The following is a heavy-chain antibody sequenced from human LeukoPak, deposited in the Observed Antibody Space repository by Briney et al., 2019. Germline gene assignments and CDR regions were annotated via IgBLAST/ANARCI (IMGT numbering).Heavy chain of an antibody. CDR2: IYYSGST. D-gene: IGHD2/OR15-2a*01. CDR1: GGSISSGDYY. J-gene: IGHJ6*03. CDR3: ARDIRMRNIVGGNYYYYMDV. V-gene: IGHV4-30-4*01. Sequence: SETLSLTCTVSGGSISSGDYYWSWIRQPPGKGLEWIGYIYYSGSTYYNPSLKSRVTISVDTSKNQFSLKLSSVTAADTAVYYCARDIRMRNIVGGNYYYYMDVWGKGTTVTVSS.